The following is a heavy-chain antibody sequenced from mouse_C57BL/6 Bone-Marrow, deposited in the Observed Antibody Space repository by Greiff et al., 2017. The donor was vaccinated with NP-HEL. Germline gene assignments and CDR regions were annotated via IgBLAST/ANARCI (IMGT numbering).Heavy chain of an antibody. CDR2: INPYNGGT. Sequence: EVQLQQSGPVLVKPGASVKMSCKASGYTFTDYYMNWVKQSHGKSLEWIGVINPYNGGTSYNQKFKGKATLTVDKSSITAYMELNSLTSEDSAVYYCALYDYDYAMDYWGQGTSVTVSS. CDR1: GYTFTDYY. V-gene: IGHV1-19*01. D-gene: IGHD2-4*01. J-gene: IGHJ4*01. CDR3: ALYDYDYAMDY.